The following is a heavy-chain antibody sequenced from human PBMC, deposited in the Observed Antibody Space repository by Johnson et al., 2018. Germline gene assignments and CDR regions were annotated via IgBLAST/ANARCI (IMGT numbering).Heavy chain of an antibody. Sequence: QVQLVQAGAEVTKPGASVKVSCKASGYTFASYDINWVRQATRQGLERMGWLNPHSGKTGYEQKSQGRVTMTKKTPIGTAYMELSSLGSDDTAVYYCARGFRDSSGKEYCQHWGQGTLITVSS. CDR3: ARGFRDSSGKEYCQH. D-gene: IGHD3-22*01. J-gene: IGHJ1*01. CDR1: GYTFASYD. CDR2: LNPHSGKT. V-gene: IGHV1-8*01.